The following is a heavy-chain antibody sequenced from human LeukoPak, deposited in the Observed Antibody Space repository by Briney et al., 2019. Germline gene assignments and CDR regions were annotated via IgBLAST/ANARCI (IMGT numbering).Heavy chain of an antibody. D-gene: IGHD6-19*01. V-gene: IGHV3-33*06. Sequence: GGSLRLSCAASGFTFSSYGMHWVRQAPGKGLEWVAIIWYVGNNKYYADSVKGRFTISRDNSKNTLYLQMNSLRAEDTAVYYCAKGRLTVAGGSGPFDYWGQGTLVTVSS. CDR3: AKGRLTVAGGSGPFDY. CDR1: GFTFSSYG. CDR2: IWYVGNNK. J-gene: IGHJ4*02.